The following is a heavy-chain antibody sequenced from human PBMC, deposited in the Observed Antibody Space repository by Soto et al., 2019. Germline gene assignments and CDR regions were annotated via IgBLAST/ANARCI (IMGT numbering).Heavy chain of an antibody. CDR2: ISSSSSTI. J-gene: IGHJ3*02. V-gene: IGHV3-48*01. CDR3: ARAETTSGAFDI. D-gene: IGHD4-17*01. Sequence: EVQLVESGGGLVQPGGSLRLSCAASGLTFSSYSMNWVRQAPGKGLEWVSYISSSSSTIYYADSVKGRFTISRDNAKNSLYLQMNSLRAEDTAVYYCARAETTSGAFDIWGQGTMVTVSS. CDR1: GLTFSSYS.